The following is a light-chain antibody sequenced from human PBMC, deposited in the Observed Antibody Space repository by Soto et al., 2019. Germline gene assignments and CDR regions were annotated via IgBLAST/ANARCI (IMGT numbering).Light chain of an antibody. V-gene: IGLV1-44*01. CDR3: AAWDGSLNVVV. CDR1: SSNIGSNT. J-gene: IGLJ2*01. CDR2: DNN. Sequence: QSVLTQPPSASGTPGQRVTISCSGSSSNIGSNTVNWYQQLPGTAPKLLIYDNNQRPPGVPDRFSGSKSGTSASLAISGLQSEDEADYYCAAWDGSLNVVVFGGGTKVTVL.